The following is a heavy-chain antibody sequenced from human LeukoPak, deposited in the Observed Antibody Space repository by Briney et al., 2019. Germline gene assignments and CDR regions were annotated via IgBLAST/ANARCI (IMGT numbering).Heavy chain of an antibody. CDR1: GGTFSSYA. J-gene: IGHJ6*03. CDR3: ARGTTYYYYYMDV. CDR2: IIPIFGTA. D-gene: IGHD1-7*01. V-gene: IGHV1-69*05. Sequence: ASVKVSCKASGGTFSSYAISWVRQAPGQGLEWMGGIIPIFGTANYAQKFQGRVTIATDESTSTAYMELSSLRSEDTAVYYCARGTTYYYYYMDVWGKGTTVTVSS.